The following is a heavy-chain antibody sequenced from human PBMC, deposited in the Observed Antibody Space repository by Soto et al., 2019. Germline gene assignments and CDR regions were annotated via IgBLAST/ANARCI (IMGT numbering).Heavy chain of an antibody. CDR2: IIPIFGTA. CDR1: GGTFSTST. Sequence: QVQLVQSGAEVKKPGSSVKVSCKASGGTFSTSTISWVRQAPGQGLEWMGGIIPIFGTANYAQKFQGRVTITADESTSTAYMVLSSLRSEDTALYYCARGNYYGSSSFYYVMDVWGQGTTVTVSS. V-gene: IGHV1-69*12. J-gene: IGHJ6*02. D-gene: IGHD3-10*01. CDR3: ARGNYYGSSSFYYVMDV.